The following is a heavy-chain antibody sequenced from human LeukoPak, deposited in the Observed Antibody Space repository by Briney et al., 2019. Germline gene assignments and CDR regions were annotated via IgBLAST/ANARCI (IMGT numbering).Heavy chain of an antibody. J-gene: IGHJ5*02. CDR2: INHSGST. Sequence: SETLSLTCAVYGGSFSGYYWSWIRQPPGKGLEWIGEINHSGSTNYNPSLKSRVTISVDTSKNQFSLKLSSVTAADTAVYYCARGPTYYGFWSGYFVQNNWFDPWGQGTLVTVSS. D-gene: IGHD3-3*01. V-gene: IGHV4-34*01. CDR3: ARGPTYYGFWSGYFVQNNWFDP. CDR1: GGSFSGYY.